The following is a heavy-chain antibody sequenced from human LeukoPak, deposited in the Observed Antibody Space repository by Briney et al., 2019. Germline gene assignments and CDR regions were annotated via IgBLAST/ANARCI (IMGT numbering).Heavy chain of an antibody. CDR2: ISWNSGSI. D-gene: IGHD3-22*01. Sequence: PGRSLRLSCAASGFTFDDYAMHWVRQAPGKGLEWVSGISWNSGSIGYADSVKGRFTISRDNAKNSLYLQMNSLRAEDTAVYYCARASFYYDSSGYYYFDYWGQGTLVTVSS. J-gene: IGHJ4*02. CDR3: ARASFYYDSSGYYYFDY. V-gene: IGHV3-9*01. CDR1: GFTFDDYA.